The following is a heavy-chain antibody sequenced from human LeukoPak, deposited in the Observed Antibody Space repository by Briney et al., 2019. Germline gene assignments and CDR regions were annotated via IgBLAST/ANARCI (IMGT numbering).Heavy chain of an antibody. CDR1: GFTFSSYE. CDR3: ARALLWFGEMDV. V-gene: IGHV3-48*03. Sequence: PGGSLRLSCAASGFTFSSYEMNWVRQAPGRGLEWVSYISSSGSTIYYADSVKGRFTISRDNAKNSLYLQMNSLRAEDTAVYYCARALLWFGEMDVWGKGTTVTISS. CDR2: ISSSGSTI. D-gene: IGHD3-10*01. J-gene: IGHJ6*04.